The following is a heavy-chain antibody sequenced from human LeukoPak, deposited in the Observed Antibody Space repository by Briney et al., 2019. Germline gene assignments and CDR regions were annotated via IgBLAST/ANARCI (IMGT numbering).Heavy chain of an antibody. V-gene: IGHV3-7*01. Sequence: GGSLRLSCAASGFTFSSYWMSWVRQAPGKGLEWVANIKEDGSEKYYVDSVKGRFTISRDNAKNSLYLQMNSLRAEGTAVYYCARGDSSNWYNYWGQGTLVTVSS. D-gene: IGHD6-13*01. CDR3: ARGDSSNWYNY. CDR2: IKEDGSEK. CDR1: GFTFSSYW. J-gene: IGHJ4*02.